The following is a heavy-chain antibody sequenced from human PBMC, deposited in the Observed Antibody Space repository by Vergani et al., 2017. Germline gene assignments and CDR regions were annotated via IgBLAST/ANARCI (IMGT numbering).Heavy chain of an antibody. CDR3: ARSETGIVGATELDY. CDR2: IIPILGIA. Sequence: QVQLVQSGAEVKKPGSSVKVSCKASGGTFSSYTISWVRQAPGQGLEWMGRIIPILGIANYAQKFQGRVTITADKSTSTAYMELSSLRSEDTAVYYCARSETGIVGATELDYWGQGTLVTVSS. D-gene: IGHD1-26*01. CDR1: GGTFSSYT. J-gene: IGHJ4*02. V-gene: IGHV1-69*02.